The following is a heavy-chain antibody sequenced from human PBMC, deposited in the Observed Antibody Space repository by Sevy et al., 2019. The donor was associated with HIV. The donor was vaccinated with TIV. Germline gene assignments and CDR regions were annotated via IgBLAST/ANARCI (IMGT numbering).Heavy chain of an antibody. CDR2: ISNSGAGT. CDR3: GKRRTTGMTDWFDS. V-gene: IGHV3-23*01. CDR1: GFTFSDYG. Sequence: GGSLRLSCAASGFTFSDYGMTWVRQAPGKVLECVSSISNSGAGTYYADSVKGRFIISRDNSKNTVYLQMSSLRAEDTALYYCGKRRTTGMTDWFDSWGQGTLVTVSS. D-gene: IGHD1-1*01. J-gene: IGHJ5*01.